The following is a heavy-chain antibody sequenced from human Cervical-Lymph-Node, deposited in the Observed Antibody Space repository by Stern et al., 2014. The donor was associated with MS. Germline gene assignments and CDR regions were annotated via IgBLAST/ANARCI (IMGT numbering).Heavy chain of an antibody. Sequence: QVQLVQSGAEVTKPGSSVKVSCKASGGTFSKFPSSWVRQAPGQGLEWMDGIFPVFGTPTYAQEFRGRVTITADVSTSTVYMELSSLRSDDTAVYYCALSSETSDRWYSLGYDLWGQGTLVTVSS. CDR1: GGTFSKFP. V-gene: IGHV1-69*01. D-gene: IGHD6-13*01. CDR3: ALSSETSDRWYSLGYDL. CDR2: IFPVFGTP. J-gene: IGHJ5*02.